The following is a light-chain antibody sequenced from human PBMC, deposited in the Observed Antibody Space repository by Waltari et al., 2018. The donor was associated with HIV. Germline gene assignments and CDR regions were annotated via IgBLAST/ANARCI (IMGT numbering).Light chain of an antibody. Sequence: DIVMTQTTLPLSVTPAHPASISCQSSQSLLLSAGKTYLYWYLQRPGQPPQPLMYEVSTRFAGVPDRFSGSGSGTDFTLRISRVEAEDVGVYYCMQTVQLSWTFGQGTKVQIK. J-gene: IGKJ1*01. CDR2: EVS. V-gene: IGKV2D-29*01. CDR1: QSLLLSAGKTY. CDR3: MQTVQLSWT.